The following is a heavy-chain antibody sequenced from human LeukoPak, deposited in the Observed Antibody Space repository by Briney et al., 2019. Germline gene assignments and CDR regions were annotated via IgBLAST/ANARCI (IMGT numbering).Heavy chain of an antibody. V-gene: IGHV4-61*02. CDR1: GGSISSGSYY. Sequence: PSETLSLTCTVSGGSISSGSYYWSWIRQPAGKGLEWIGRIYTSGSTNYNPSLKSRVTISVDTSKNQFSLKLSSVTAADTAVYYCAKDPAVAGLFDIWGQGTMVTVSS. CDR3: AKDPAVAGLFDI. D-gene: IGHD6-19*01. CDR2: IYTSGST. J-gene: IGHJ3*02.